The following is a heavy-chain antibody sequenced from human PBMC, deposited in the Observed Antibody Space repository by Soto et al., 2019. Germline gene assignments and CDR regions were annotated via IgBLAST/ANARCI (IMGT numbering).Heavy chain of an antibody. CDR1: GFTFSSYG. CDR3: ARAADPYYDILTGYFHDAFDI. J-gene: IGHJ3*02. D-gene: IGHD3-9*01. CDR2: IWYDGSNK. Sequence: GGSLRLSCAASGFTFSSYGMHWVRQAPGKGLEWVAVIWYDGSNKYYADSVKGRFTISRDNSKNTLYLQMNSLRAEDTAVYYCARAADPYYDILTGYFHDAFDIWGQGTMVTVSS. V-gene: IGHV3-33*01.